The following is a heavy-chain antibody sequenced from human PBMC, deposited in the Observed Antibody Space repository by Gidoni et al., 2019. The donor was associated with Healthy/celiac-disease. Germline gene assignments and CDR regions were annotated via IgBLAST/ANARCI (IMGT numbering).Heavy chain of an antibody. D-gene: IGHD3-22*01. CDR3: ARGELDYDSSGYYLRPPPFDY. V-gene: IGHV4-59*01. CDR1: GGSISSYY. Sequence: QVQLQESGPGLVKPSETLSLTCTVSGGSISSYYWRWIRQPPGKGLEWIGYIYYSGSTNYNPSLKSRGTISVDTSKNQFSLKLSSGTAADTAVYYWARGELDYDSSGYYLRPPPFDYWGQGTLVTVSS. CDR2: IYYSGST. J-gene: IGHJ4*02.